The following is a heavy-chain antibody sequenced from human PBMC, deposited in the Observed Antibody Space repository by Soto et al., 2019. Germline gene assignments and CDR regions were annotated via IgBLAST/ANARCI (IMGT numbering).Heavy chain of an antibody. J-gene: IGHJ4*02. D-gene: IGHD3-10*01. CDR3: AREPNYYGSGSYYNWVVDYFDY. Sequence: GGSLRLSCAASGFTFSSYWMSWVRQAPWKGLEWVANIKQDGSEKYYVDSVKGRFTISRDNAKNSLYLQMNSLRAEDTAVYYCAREPNYYGSGSYYNWVVDYFDYWGQGTLVTVSS. CDR2: IKQDGSEK. V-gene: IGHV3-7*04. CDR1: GFTFSSYW.